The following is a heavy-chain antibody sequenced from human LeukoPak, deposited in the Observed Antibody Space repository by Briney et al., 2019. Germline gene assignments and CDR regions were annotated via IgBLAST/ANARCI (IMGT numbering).Heavy chain of an antibody. J-gene: IGHJ3*02. V-gene: IGHV1-2*04. CDR3: ARGGITGTTRGPTRLNDAFDI. Sequence: GASVKVSCKASGYTFTVYYMHWVRQAPGQGLEWMGWINPNSGATNYAQKFQGWVTMTRDTSISTAYMELSRLRSDDTAVYYCARGGITGTTRGPTRLNDAFDIWGQGTMVTVSS. CDR2: INPNSGAT. D-gene: IGHD1-20*01. CDR1: GYTFTVYY.